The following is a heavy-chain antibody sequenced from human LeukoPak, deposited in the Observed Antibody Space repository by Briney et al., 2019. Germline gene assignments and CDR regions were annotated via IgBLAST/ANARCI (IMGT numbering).Heavy chain of an antibody. J-gene: IGHJ4*02. CDR2: IYSGGST. V-gene: IGHV3-53*01. Sequence: PGGSLRLSCAASGFTVSSNYMSWVRQAPGKGLEWVSVIYSGGSTYYADSVKGRFTISRDNSKNTLYLQMNSLRAEDTAAYYCARNGRDQWLASDYWGQGTLVTVSS. CDR3: ARNGRDQWLASDY. D-gene: IGHD6-19*01. CDR1: GFTVSSNY.